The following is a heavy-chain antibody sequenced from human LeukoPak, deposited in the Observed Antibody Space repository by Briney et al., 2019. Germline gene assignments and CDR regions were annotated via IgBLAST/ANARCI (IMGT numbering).Heavy chain of an antibody. J-gene: IGHJ5*02. D-gene: IGHD3-10*01. CDR3: ARASDYYGSGSYYRGFDP. Sequence: SQTLSLTCTVSGGSISSGDYSWSWIRQPPGKGLERIGYIYYSGSTYYNPSLKSRVTISVDTSKNQFSLKLSSVTAADTAVYYCARASDYYGSGSYYRGFDPWGQGTPVTVSS. V-gene: IGHV4-30-4*01. CDR2: IYYSGST. CDR1: GGSISSGDYS.